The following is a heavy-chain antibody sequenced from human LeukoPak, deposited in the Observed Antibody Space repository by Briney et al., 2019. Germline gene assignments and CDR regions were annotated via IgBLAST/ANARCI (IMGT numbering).Heavy chain of an antibody. CDR2: ISYDGSNK. CDR1: GFTFSSYA. D-gene: IGHD2-15*01. Sequence: GRSLRLSCAASGFTFSSYAMHWVRQAPGKGLEWVAVISYDGSNKYYADSVKGRFTISRDNSKNTLYLQMNSLRAEDTAVYYCAGAPTRYCSGGSCYLPFDYWGQGTLVTVSS. CDR3: AGAPTRYCSGGSCYLPFDY. J-gene: IGHJ4*02. V-gene: IGHV3-30-3*01.